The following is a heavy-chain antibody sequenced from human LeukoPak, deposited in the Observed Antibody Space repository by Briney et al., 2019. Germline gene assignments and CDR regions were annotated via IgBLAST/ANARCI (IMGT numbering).Heavy chain of an antibody. Sequence: GSLRLSCAVSGITLSNYGMSWVHQAPGKGLEWVAGISDSGGRTNYADSVKGRFTISRDNPKNTLYLQMNSLRAEDTAVYFCAKRGVVIRVILVGFHKEAYYFDSWGQGALDTVSS. CDR3: AKRGVVIRVILVGFHKEAYYFDS. CDR2: ISDSGGRT. CDR1: GITLSNYG. D-gene: IGHD3-22*01. J-gene: IGHJ4*02. V-gene: IGHV3-23*01.